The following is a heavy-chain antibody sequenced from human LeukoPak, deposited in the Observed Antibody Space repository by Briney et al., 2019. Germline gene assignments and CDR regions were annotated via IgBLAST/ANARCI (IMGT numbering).Heavy chain of an antibody. CDR2: IYHSGST. CDR1: GGSISSSNW. Sequence: PSGTLSLTCAVSGGSISSSNWWSWVRQPPGKGLEWIGEIYHSGSTNYNPSLKSRVTISVDKSKNQFSLKLSSVTAADTAVYYCARETYYYDSSGSADPWGQGTLVTVSS. CDR3: ARETYYYDSSGSADP. J-gene: IGHJ5*02. D-gene: IGHD3-22*01. V-gene: IGHV4-4*02.